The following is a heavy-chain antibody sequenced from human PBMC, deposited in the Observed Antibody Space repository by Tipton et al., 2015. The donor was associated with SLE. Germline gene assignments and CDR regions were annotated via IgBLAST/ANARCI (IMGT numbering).Heavy chain of an antibody. CDR3: AKDFSLRVAARQAFDI. CDR2: ISYDGSNK. V-gene: IGHV3-30*18. Sequence: SLRLSCAASGFTFSNYGMHWVRQAPGKGLEWVAVISYDGSNKYYADSVKGRFTISRDNSKNTLYLQMNSLRAEDTAVYYCAKDFSLRVAARQAFDIWGQGTMVTVSS. CDR1: GFTFSNYG. J-gene: IGHJ3*02. D-gene: IGHD6-13*01.